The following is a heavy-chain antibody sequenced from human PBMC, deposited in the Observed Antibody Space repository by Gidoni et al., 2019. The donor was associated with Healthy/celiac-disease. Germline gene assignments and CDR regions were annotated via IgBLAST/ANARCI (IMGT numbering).Heavy chain of an antibody. CDR2: IIPILGIA. J-gene: IGHJ6*02. Sequence: QVQLVQSGAAVTKPGSSVKVSCKASGGTFSSYTISWVRQAPGQGLEWMGRIIPILGIANYAQKFQGRVTITADKSTSTAYMELSSLRSEDTAVYYCARVLNQGYYYYGMDVWGQGTTVTVSS. V-gene: IGHV1-69*02. CDR3: ARVLNQGYYYYGMDV. CDR1: GGTFSSYT.